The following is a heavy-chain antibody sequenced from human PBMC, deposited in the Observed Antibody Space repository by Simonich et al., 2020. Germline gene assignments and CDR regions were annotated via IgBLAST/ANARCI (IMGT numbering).Heavy chain of an antibody. J-gene: IGHJ2*01. D-gene: IGHD6-6*01. V-gene: IGHV3-7*01. CDR1: GFTFSSYW. CDR3: AREYSSSSDPYWYFDL. CDR2: IKKDGSEK. Sequence: EVQLVESGGGLVQPGGSLRLSCAASGFTFSSYWMGWVRQAPGKGLEWVANIKKDGSEKYYWDSVKGRFTISRDNAKNSLYLQMNSLRAEDTAVYYCAREYSSSSDPYWYFDLWGRGTLVTVSS.